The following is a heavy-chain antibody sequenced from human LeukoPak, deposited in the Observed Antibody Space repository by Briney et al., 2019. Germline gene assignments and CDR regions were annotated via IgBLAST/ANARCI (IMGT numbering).Heavy chain of an antibody. Sequence: SETLSLTCAVYGGSFSAYYWSWIRQPPEKGLEWIGEINHSGSTTYNPSLKSRVTISVDTSKNRFSLKLSSVTAADTAVYYCARHHSMGAADYWGQGTLVTVSS. J-gene: IGHJ4*02. D-gene: IGHD1-26*01. V-gene: IGHV4-34*01. CDR2: INHSGST. CDR3: ARHHSMGAADY. CDR1: GGSFSAYY.